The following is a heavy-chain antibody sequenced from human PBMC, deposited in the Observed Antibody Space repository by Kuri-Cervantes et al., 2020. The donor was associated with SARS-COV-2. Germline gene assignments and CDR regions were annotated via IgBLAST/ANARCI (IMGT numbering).Heavy chain of an antibody. CDR2: IYHSGNT. D-gene: IGHD7-27*01. Sequence: SETLSLTWAVSGYSISRVYYWGWMRQPPGKGLEWIGGIYHSGNTYYNTSLMSRVTISVDTSKNQFSLRLSSVTAADTAVYYCATSGDSGAFDIWGQGTMVTVSS. J-gene: IGHJ3*02. V-gene: IGHV4-38-2*01. CDR3: ATSGDSGAFDI. CDR1: GYSISRVYY.